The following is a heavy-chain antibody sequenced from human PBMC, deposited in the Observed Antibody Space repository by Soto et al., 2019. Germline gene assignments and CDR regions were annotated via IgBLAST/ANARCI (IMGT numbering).Heavy chain of an antibody. Sequence: PGGSLRLSCEASGFTFSDYSMNWVRQAPGKGLEWISYISRSGLTIYYADSVQGRFTISRDNAQNSLYLQMDSLRDEDTAVYYCARDRYCTSTSCSSPVDSWGRGTLVTVSS. J-gene: IGHJ5*01. D-gene: IGHD2-2*01. CDR3: ARDRYCTSTSCSSPVDS. V-gene: IGHV3-48*02. CDR1: GFTFSDYS. CDR2: ISRSGLTI.